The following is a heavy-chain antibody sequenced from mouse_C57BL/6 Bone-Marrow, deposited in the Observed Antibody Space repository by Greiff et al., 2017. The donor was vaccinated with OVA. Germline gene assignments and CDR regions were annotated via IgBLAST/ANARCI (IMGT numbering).Heavy chain of an antibody. D-gene: IGHD2-5*01. V-gene: IGHV1-80*01. J-gene: IGHJ4*01. CDR1: GYAFSSYW. CDR3: ARSRSNSYAMDY. Sequence: QVQLQQPGAELVKPGASVKISCKASGYAFSSYWMNWVKQRPGTGLEWIGQIYPGDGDTNYNGKFKGKATMTADKSSSTAYMQLSSLTSEDSAVYFCARSRSNSYAMDYWGQGTSVTVSS. CDR2: IYPGDGDT.